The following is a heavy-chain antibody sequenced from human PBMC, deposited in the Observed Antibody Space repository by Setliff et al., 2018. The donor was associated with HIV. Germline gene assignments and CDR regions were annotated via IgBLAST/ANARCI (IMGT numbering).Heavy chain of an antibody. CDR2: MSPNSGYT. J-gene: IGHJ4*02. Sequence: ASVKVSCKASGYTFTSFDINWVRQATGQGLEWMGWMSPNSGYTVYAQKFQGRVTITADTSTDTAYMELSSLRSEDTAVYYCATAYGDFTWGLGTLVTVSS. CDR3: ATAYGDFT. V-gene: IGHV1-8*02. CDR1: GYTFTSFD. D-gene: IGHD4-17*01.